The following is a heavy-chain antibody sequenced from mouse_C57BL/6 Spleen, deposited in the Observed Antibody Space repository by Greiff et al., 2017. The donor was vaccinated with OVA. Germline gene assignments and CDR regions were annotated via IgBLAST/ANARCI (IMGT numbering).Heavy chain of an antibody. CDR2: ISYSGST. CDR1: GYSITSGYD. V-gene: IGHV3-1*01. D-gene: IGHD1-1*02. J-gene: IGHJ3*01. Sequence: EVQLQQSGPGMVKPSQSLSLTCTVTGYSITSGYDWHWIRHFPGNKLEWMGYISYSGSTNYNPSLKSRISITHDTSKNHFFLKLNSVTTEDTATYYCARGAGWIGFAYWGQGTLVTVSA. CDR3: ARGAGWIGFAY.